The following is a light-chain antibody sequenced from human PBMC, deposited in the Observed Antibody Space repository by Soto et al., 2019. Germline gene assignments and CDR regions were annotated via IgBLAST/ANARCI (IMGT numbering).Light chain of an antibody. J-gene: IGLJ3*02. CDR1: SSNIGAGFD. V-gene: IGLV1-40*01. CDR2: VNG. CDR3: QSYDSSLNGWV. Sequence: QSLLTQPPSVSGAPGQRVTISCTGSSSNIGAGFDVHWYQQLPGAAPKLVIYVNGDRPSGVPERFSGSKSGTSASLAIAGLQADDEAEYYCQSYDSSLNGWVFGGGTKLTVL.